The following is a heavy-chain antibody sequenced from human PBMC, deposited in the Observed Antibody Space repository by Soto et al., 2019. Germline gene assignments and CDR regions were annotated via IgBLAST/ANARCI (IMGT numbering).Heavy chain of an antibody. CDR2: IYYSGST. V-gene: IGHV4-39*01. J-gene: IGHJ6*02. Sequence: QLQLQESGPGLVKPSETLSLTCTVSGGSISSSSYYWGWIRQPPGKGLEWIGSIYYSGSTYYNPSLKSRVTISVDTSKNQFSLKLSSVTAADTAVYYCARHISRLGWAGGDSSSWSDYYYYGMDVWGQGTTVTVSS. CDR3: ARHISRLGWAGGDSSSWSDYYYYGMDV. D-gene: IGHD6-13*01. CDR1: GGSISSSSYY.